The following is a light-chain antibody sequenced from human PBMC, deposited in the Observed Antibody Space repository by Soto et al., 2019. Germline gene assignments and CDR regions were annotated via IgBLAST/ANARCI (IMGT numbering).Light chain of an antibody. J-gene: IGKJ2*01. Sequence: EVVLTQSPGTLSLSPGERVTLSCRTSQSVRSTFLAWYQQKPGQAPRLLIYGASTRATGIPDRFSGSGSGTEFTLTISRLEPEDSAVYYCQQYDTSPPTYTFGQGTKLEIK. V-gene: IGKV3-20*01. CDR3: QQYDTSPPTYT. CDR2: GAS. CDR1: QSVRSTF.